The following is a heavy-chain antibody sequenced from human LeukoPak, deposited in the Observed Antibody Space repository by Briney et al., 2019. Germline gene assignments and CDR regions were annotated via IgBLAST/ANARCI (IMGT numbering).Heavy chain of an antibody. CDR2: IYYSGST. CDR1: GGSFSGYY. V-gene: IGHV4-59*01. J-gene: IGHJ5*02. D-gene: IGHD3-10*01. CDR3: ARADSHSYHYYGSGSPGGWFDP. Sequence: SETLSLTCAVYGGSFSGYYWSWIRQPPGKGLEWIGYIYYSGSTNYNPSLKSRVTISVDTSKNQFSLKLSSVTAADTAVYYCARADSHSYHYYGSGSPGGWFDPWGQGTLVTVSS.